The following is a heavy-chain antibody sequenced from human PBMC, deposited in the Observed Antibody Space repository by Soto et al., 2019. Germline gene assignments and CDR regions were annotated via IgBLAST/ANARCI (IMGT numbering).Heavy chain of an antibody. CDR3: AREPLNYYDSSGLGGYYYYGMDV. Sequence: ASVKVSCKASGYTFTSYYMHWVRQAPGQGLEWMGIINPSGGSTSYAQKFQGRVTMTRDTSTSTAYMELSSLRSEDTAVYYCAREPLNYYDSSGLGGYYYYGMDVWGQGTTVTVSS. D-gene: IGHD3-22*01. J-gene: IGHJ6*02. CDR1: GYTFTSYY. CDR2: INPSGGST. V-gene: IGHV1-46*01.